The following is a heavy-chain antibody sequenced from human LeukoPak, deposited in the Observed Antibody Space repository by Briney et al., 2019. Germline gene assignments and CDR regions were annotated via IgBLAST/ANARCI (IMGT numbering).Heavy chain of an antibody. J-gene: IGHJ4*02. CDR3: ARDSLAAAFDY. D-gene: IGHD6-13*01. CDR2: MNPNSGGT. Sequence: ASVKVSCKASGYTFMNFEINWVRQATGQGLEWMGRMNPNSGGTNYAQKFQGRVTMTRDTSISTAYMELSRMRSDDTAVYYCARDSLAAAFDYWGQGTLVTVSS. CDR1: GYTFMNFE. V-gene: IGHV1-2*02.